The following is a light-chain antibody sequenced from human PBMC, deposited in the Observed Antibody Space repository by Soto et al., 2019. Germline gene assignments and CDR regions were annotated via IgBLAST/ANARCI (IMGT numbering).Light chain of an antibody. J-gene: IGKJ1*01. CDR2: DSS. V-gene: IGKV3-20*01. CDR1: QSLSSNF. Sequence: IVLTHSPATLSLSPGERATLSCRASQSLSSNFLAWYQQKTGQPPRLLIYDSSTRATGFPDRFSGSGYGTDFNLTIIRLETEDFAVYYCQQYDISPWTFGQGTKVDIK. CDR3: QQYDISPWT.